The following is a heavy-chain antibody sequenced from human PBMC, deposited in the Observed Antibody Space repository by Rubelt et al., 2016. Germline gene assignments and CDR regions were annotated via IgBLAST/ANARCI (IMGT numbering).Heavy chain of an antibody. Sequence: QVQLQESGPGLVKPSETLSLTCTVSGYSINNGYYWGWIRQPPGKGLEWIASFFHDGSTKYHPSVKSRVTRSKDGSKNQFSLNLSSVTAADTAVYYCARPTGASSASGSFLVWGQGTLVTVSS. CDR1: GYSINNGYY. V-gene: IGHV4-38-2*02. J-gene: IGHJ4*02. CDR2: FFHDGST. D-gene: IGHD3-10*01. CDR3: ARPTGASSASGSFLV.